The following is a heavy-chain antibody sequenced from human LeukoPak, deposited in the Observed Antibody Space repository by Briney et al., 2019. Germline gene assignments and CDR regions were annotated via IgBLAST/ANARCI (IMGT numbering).Heavy chain of an antibody. D-gene: IGHD5-18*01. CDR2: INPNSGGT. J-gene: IGHJ4*02. CDR1: GYIFTAYY. V-gene: IGHV1-2*02. CDR3: ASGYSYGWYYFDY. Sequence: ASVKVSCKTSGYIFTAYYMHWARQAPGQGLEWMGWINPNSGGTNYQGRVTMTRDTSISTAYMELSRLRSDDTAVYYCASGYSYGWYYFDYWGQGTLVTVSS.